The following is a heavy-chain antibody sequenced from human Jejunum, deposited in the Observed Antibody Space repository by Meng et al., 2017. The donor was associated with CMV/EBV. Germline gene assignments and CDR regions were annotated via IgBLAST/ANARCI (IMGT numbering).Heavy chain of an antibody. J-gene: IGHJ4*02. V-gene: IGHV4-4*07. Sequence: QVQLQEAGPGLVKPSETLSLICPVSGGSINNYYWKWIRQSAGKGLEWIGRIYTSGSTNYNPSLQSRVTMSVDTSKNQFSLKLTSVTAADTAVYYCARGYSSDWYDYWGQGALVTVSS. CDR3: ARGYSSDWYDY. CDR2: IYTSGST. D-gene: IGHD6-19*01. CDR1: GGSINNYY.